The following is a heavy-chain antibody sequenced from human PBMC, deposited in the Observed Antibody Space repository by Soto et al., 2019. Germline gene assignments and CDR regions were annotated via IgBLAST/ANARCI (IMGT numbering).Heavy chain of an antibody. CDR3: SREANPRGYIYVDGHSWFDH. D-gene: IGHD5-18*01. Sequence: QVQLVQSGAEVKKPGSSVKVSCKAPGGTFSSYAISWVRQAPGQGLEWMGGIIPIFGTANSAQKFQGRVTITADKSTSTAYMELGSLRSEDTAVYYCSREANPRGYIYVDGHSWFDHWGQGTLVTVS. J-gene: IGHJ5*02. V-gene: IGHV1-69*06. CDR1: GGTFSSYA. CDR2: IIPIFGTA.